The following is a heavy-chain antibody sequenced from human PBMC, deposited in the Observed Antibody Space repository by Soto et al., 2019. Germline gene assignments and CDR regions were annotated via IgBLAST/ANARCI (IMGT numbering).Heavy chain of an antibody. V-gene: IGHV1-18*01. D-gene: IGHD6-25*01. CDR1: GYTFTSYG. Sequence: ASVKVSCKASGYTFTSYGISWVRQAPGQGLECMGWISAYNGNTNYARKLQGRVTMTTDTSTSTAYMELRSLRSDDTAVYYCARDPPPHGFFDIWGQGTMVTVSS. J-gene: IGHJ3*02. CDR3: ARDPPPHGFFDI. CDR2: ISAYNGNT.